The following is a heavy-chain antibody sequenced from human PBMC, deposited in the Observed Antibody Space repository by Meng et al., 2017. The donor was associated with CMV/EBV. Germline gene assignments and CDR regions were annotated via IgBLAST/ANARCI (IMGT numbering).Heavy chain of an antibody. Sequence: GGSLRLSCAASGFTFSSYWMSWVRQAPGKGREWVANIKQDGSEKYYVDSVKGRFTIPRDNAKNPLYLQMNSLRAEDTAVYYCARGDVPAPPFPYYYGMDVWGQGTTVTVSS. J-gene: IGHJ6*02. D-gene: IGHD2-2*01. V-gene: IGHV3-7*01. CDR1: GFTFSSYW. CDR2: IKQDGSEK. CDR3: ARGDVPAPPFPYYYGMDV.